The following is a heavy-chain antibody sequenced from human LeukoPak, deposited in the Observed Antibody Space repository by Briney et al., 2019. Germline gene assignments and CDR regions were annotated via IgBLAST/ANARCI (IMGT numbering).Heavy chain of an antibody. CDR1: GYTFTGYY. V-gene: IGHV1-2*02. CDR2: INPNSGGT. CDR3: ARQRMRAVAGCEGWFDP. J-gene: IGHJ5*02. Sequence: ASVKVSCKASGYTFTGYYMHWVRQAPGQGLEWMGWINPNSGGTNYAQKFQGRVTMTRDTSISTAYMELSRLRSDDTAVYYCARQRMRAVAGCEGWFDPWGQGTLVTVSS. D-gene: IGHD6-19*01.